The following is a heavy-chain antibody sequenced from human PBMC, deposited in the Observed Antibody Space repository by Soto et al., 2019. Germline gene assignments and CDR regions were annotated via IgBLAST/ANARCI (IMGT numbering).Heavy chain of an antibody. Sequence: QVQLVQSGAEVKKPGASVKVSCKASGYTFTSYYMHWVRQAPGQGLEWMGIINPSGGSTTYAQKFEGRDTMTRDTSTSTVYRELSSLRSEDTAVYYCTRDQPAEYSGYDHRYFDYWGQGTLVTVSS. V-gene: IGHV1-46*03. J-gene: IGHJ4*02. CDR3: TRDQPAEYSGYDHRYFDY. D-gene: IGHD5-12*01. CDR2: INPSGGST. CDR1: GYTFTSYY.